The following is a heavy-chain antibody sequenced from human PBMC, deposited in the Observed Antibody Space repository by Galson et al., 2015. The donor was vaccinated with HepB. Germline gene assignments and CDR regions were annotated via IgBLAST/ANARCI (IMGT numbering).Heavy chain of an antibody. V-gene: IGHV3-33*08. CDR2: IWYDGSNK. Sequence: SLRLSCAASGFTFSSYGMHWVRQAPGKGLEWVAVIWYDGSNKYYADSVKGRFTISRDNSKNTLYPQMNSLRAEDTAVYHCARDLGTRWAPAAIKSRWFDPWGQGTLVTVSS. CDR3: ARDLGTRWAPAAIKSRWFDP. J-gene: IGHJ5*02. D-gene: IGHD2-2*02. CDR1: GFTFSSYG.